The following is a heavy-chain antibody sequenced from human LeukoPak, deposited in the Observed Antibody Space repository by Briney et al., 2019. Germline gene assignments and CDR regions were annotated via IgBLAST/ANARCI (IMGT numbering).Heavy chain of an antibody. J-gene: IGHJ4*02. CDR2: VYSIGST. CDR3: ARETQYGFNDY. Sequence: PSETLSLTCTVSGGSISSSYYWSRIRQPAGKGLEWIGRVYSIGSTNYNPSLKSRVTISVDTSKNQFSLKLNSVTAADTAMFYCARETQYGFNDYWGLGTLVTVSS. CDR1: GGSISSSYY. D-gene: IGHD4-11*01. V-gene: IGHV4-4*07.